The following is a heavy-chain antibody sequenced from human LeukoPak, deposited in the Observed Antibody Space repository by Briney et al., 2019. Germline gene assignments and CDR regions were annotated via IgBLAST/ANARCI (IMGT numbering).Heavy chain of an antibody. CDR2: IYYSGST. D-gene: IGHD3-22*01. CDR1: GGSISSYY. Sequence: PSETLSLTCTVSGGSISSYYWSWIRQPPGKGLEWIGYIYYSGSTNYNPSLKSRVTISVDTSKSQFSLKLSSVTAADTAVYYCTREYYYDSSGYYFFDYWGQGTLVTVSS. V-gene: IGHV4-59*01. J-gene: IGHJ4*02. CDR3: TREYYYDSSGYYFFDY.